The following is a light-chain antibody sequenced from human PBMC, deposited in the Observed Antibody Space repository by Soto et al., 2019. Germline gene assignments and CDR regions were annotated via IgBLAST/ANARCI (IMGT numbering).Light chain of an antibody. J-gene: IGKJ1*01. CDR2: DAT. V-gene: IGKV3-11*01. Sequence: EIVMTQSPATLSVSPGERATLSCRASESVSSDLAWYQQKPGQAPKLLIYDATNRATGIAARFSGSGFGTDFTLTISSLEPEDFAVYYCQQRSNWPPWTFGQGTKVDIK. CDR1: ESVSSD. CDR3: QQRSNWPPWT.